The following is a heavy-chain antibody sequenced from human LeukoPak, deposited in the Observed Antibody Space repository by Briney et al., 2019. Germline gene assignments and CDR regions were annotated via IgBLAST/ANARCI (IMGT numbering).Heavy chain of an antibody. Sequence: PSETLSLTCTVSGYSISSGYYWGWIRQPPGKGLEWIGSIYHSGSTYYNPSLKSRVTISVDTSKNQFSLKLSSVTAADTAVYYCARGRQWLLETYYFDYWGQGTLVTVSS. J-gene: IGHJ4*02. CDR2: IYHSGST. D-gene: IGHD6-19*01. CDR1: GYSISSGYY. CDR3: ARGRQWLLETYYFDY. V-gene: IGHV4-38-2*02.